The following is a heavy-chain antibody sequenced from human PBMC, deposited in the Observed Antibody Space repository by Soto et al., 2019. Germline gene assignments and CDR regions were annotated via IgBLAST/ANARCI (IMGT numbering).Heavy chain of an antibody. Sequence: TLSLTCTVSGGSISSYYWSWIRQPPGKGLEWIGYIYYSGSTNYNPSLKSRVTISVDTSKNQFSLKLSSVTAADTAVYYCATRFYTSADLFDSRAQRTPLTVS. CDR3: ATRFYTSADLFDS. V-gene: IGHV4-59*01. CDR2: IYYSGST. J-gene: IGHJ5*01. CDR1: GGSISSYY. D-gene: IGHD2-2*02.